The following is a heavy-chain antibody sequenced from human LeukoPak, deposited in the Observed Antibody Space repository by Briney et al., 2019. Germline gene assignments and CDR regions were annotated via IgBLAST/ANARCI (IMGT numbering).Heavy chain of an antibody. D-gene: IGHD4-17*01. CDR1: GYTFSIYW. V-gene: IGHV3-7*01. CDR2: IKQGGSEK. CDR3: ARDWGDYGDY. J-gene: IGHJ4*02. Sequence: GGSLRLSCAASGYTFSIYWMTWVRQAPGKGLEWVANIKQGGSEKYYMDSVRGRFTISRDNAKNSLYLQMSSLRAEDTAVYYCARDWGDYGDYWGQGTLVTVSS.